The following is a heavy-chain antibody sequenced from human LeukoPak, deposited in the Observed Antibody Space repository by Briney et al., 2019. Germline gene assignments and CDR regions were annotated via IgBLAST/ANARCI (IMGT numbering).Heavy chain of an antibody. D-gene: IGHD3-3*01. CDR1: GFTFSSYW. V-gene: IGHV3-7*01. J-gene: IGHJ4*02. Sequence: GGSLRLSCAASGFTFSSYWMSWVRQAPGKGLEWVANIKQDGSEKYYVDSVKGRFTISRDNAKNSLYLQMNSRRAEDTAVYYCARTRGPYYDFWSGYFDYWGQGTLVTVSS. CDR2: IKQDGSEK. CDR3: ARTRGPYYDFWSGYFDY.